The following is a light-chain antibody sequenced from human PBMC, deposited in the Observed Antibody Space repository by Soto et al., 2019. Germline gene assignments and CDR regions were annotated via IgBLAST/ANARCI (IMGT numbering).Light chain of an antibody. V-gene: IGLV2-14*01. CDR3: SSYTSSSTYVV. J-gene: IGLJ2*01. Sequence: HSVLTQPASVSGSPGQSITISCTGTSSDVGGYHYVSWYQQHPGKAPKLMIYEVSNRPSGVSNRFSGSKSGNTASLTISGIQDEDEADYSCSSYTSSSTYVVFGGGTKLTVL. CDR1: SSDVGGYHY. CDR2: EVS.